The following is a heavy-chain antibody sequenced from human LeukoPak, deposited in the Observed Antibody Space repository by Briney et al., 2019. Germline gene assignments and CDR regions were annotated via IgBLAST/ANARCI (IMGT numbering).Heavy chain of an antibody. Sequence: ASVKVSRKASGGTFSSYAISLVRQAPGQGLEWMGGIIPIFGTANYAQKFQGRVTITTDEATSTAYMELSSLRSEDTAVYYCASDNFDWLLSGAFDIWGQGTMVTVSS. V-gene: IGHV1-69*05. D-gene: IGHD3-9*01. J-gene: IGHJ3*02. CDR1: GGTFSSYA. CDR2: IIPIFGTA. CDR3: ASDNFDWLLSGAFDI.